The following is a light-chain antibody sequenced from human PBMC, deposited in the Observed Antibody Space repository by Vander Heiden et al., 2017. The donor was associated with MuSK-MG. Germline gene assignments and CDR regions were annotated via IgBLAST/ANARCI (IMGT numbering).Light chain of an antibody. V-gene: IGKV3-11*01. CDR1: QSVSSY. CDR3: QQRSNWPPA. J-gene: IGKJ2*01. CDR2: DAS. Sequence: EIVLTQSPATLSLSPGERATLSCRASQSVSSYLAWYQQKPGQAPRLLIYDASNRATGIPARFSGSGSGTDFTLTISSLEPEDLAVYYCQQRSNWPPAFGQGTKLXIK.